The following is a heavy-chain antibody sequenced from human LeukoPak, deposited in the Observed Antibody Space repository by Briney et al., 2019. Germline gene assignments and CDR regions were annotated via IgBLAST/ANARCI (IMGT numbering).Heavy chain of an antibody. D-gene: IGHD3-22*01. J-gene: IGHJ4*02. Sequence: SETLSLTCAVYGGSFSGYYWSWIRQPPGKGLEWIGEINHSGSTNYNPSLKNRVTISVDTSKNQFSLKLSSVTAADTAVYYCARASYDSSGYYFDYWGQGTLVTVSS. CDR2: INHSGST. V-gene: IGHV4-34*01. CDR1: GGSFSGYY. CDR3: ARASYDSSGYYFDY.